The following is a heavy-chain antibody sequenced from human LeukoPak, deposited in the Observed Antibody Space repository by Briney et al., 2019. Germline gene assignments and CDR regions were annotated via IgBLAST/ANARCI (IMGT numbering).Heavy chain of an antibody. CDR2: IIPIFGTA. Sequence: GSSVKVSCKASGGTFSSYAISWVRQAPGQGLEWMGRIIPIFGTANYAQKFQGRVTITTDESTSTAYMELSSLRSKDTAVYYCARAYSGSYDLDAFDIWGQGTMVTVSS. V-gene: IGHV1-69*05. J-gene: IGHJ3*02. D-gene: IGHD1-26*01. CDR3: ARAYSGSYDLDAFDI. CDR1: GGTFSSYA.